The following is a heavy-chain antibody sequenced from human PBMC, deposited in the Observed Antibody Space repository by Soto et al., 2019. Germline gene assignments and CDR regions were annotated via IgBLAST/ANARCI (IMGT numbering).Heavy chain of an antibody. D-gene: IGHD4-17*01. CDR3: ARGGHGDEFDY. CDR1: GGSVSSDSYY. J-gene: IGHJ4*02. Sequence: QVQLQESGPGLVKPSETLSLTCTVSGGSVSSDSYYWSWIRQPPGKGLEWIGHVYYSGSTKYNPSLKNPVTISADTSKNLFSLNLSSVTAADTAVYYCARGGHGDEFDYWGQGTLVTVSS. V-gene: IGHV4-61*01. CDR2: VYYSGST.